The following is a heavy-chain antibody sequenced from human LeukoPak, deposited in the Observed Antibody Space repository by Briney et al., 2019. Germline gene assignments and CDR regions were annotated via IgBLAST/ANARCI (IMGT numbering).Heavy chain of an antibody. Sequence: SETLSLTCTISGGSISSSCYFWVWIRQPPGKGLEWIGSIYFSGSTYYNPSLKSRITISIDTSKNQFSLKLSSVTAADTAVYYCARRATDTPHGMDVWGQGTTVTVSS. D-gene: IGHD1-14*01. J-gene: IGHJ6*02. CDR3: ARRATDTPHGMDV. V-gene: IGHV4-39*01. CDR1: GGSISSSCYF. CDR2: IYFSGST.